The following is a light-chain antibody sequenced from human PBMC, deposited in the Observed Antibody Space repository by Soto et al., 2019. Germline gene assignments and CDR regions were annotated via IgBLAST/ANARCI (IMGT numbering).Light chain of an antibody. V-gene: IGLV1-40*01. CDR3: VLYMGSGTWV. CDR2: GNR. CDR1: NSNLGAGYD. Sequence: QSVLTQPPSVSGAPGQRVTISCTGNNSNLGAGYDVHWYQQLPGAAPKLVIFGNRNRPSGVPERFSGSILGNRAALTITGAQADDESDYYCVLYMGSGTWVFGGGTKLTVL. J-gene: IGLJ3*02.